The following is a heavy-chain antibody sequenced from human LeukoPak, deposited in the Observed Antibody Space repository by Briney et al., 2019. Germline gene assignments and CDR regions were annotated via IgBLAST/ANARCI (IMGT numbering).Heavy chain of an antibody. CDR3: ARFESTSGRGFDP. CDR2: IYHSGTT. Sequence: SETLSLTCAVSGYSISSGYYWGWIRQPPGKGLEWIGTIYHSGTTYYNPSLKSRVTISLDTTKNQFSLNLRSVTAADTAVYYCARFESTSGRGFDPWGQGTLVTVSS. V-gene: IGHV4-38-2*01. CDR1: GYSISSGYY. D-gene: IGHD2-2*01. J-gene: IGHJ5*02.